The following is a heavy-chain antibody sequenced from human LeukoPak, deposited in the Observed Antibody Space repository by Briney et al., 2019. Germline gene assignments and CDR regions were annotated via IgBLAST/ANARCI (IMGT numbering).Heavy chain of an antibody. V-gene: IGHV3-33*01. J-gene: IGHJ4*02. Sequence: GRSLRLSCAASGFTFSSYGMHWVRQAPGKGLEWVAVIWYDGSNKYYADSVKGRFTISRDNSKNTLYLQMNSLRAEDTAVYYCARGPPNYGSFFDYWGQGTLVTVSS. CDR1: GFTFSSYG. CDR2: IWYDGSNK. CDR3: ARGPPNYGSFFDY. D-gene: IGHD3-10*01.